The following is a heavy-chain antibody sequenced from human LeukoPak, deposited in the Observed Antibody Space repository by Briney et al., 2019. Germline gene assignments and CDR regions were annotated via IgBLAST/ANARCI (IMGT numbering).Heavy chain of an antibody. CDR2: IYYSGNT. CDR1: GGSLSSSSYY. Sequence: SETLCLTCTVSGGSLSSSSYYWGWICQPPGKGLEWIGSIYYSGNTYYNPSLKSRVTISVDTSKNQFSLKLTSVTAADTAVYYCARHKRAYYYDSSGYPDYWGQGTLVTVSS. J-gene: IGHJ4*02. D-gene: IGHD3-22*01. CDR3: ARHKRAYYYDSSGYPDY. V-gene: IGHV4-39*01.